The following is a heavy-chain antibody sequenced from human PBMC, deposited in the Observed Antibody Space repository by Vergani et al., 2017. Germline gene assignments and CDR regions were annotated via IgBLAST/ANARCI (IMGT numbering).Heavy chain of an antibody. Sequence: EVQLLESGGGLVQLGGSLRLSCAASGFTFSSYAMSWVRQAPGKGLAWVSAISGRGGSTYYADSVKGRFTISRDNSKNTLYLQMNSRRAEDTAVYYCAKYGFGKLLENPNTRWGQGTLVTVSS. J-gene: IGHJ4*02. CDR3: AKYGFGKLLENPNTR. CDR2: ISGRGGST. CDR1: GFTFSSYA. D-gene: IGHD3-10*01. V-gene: IGHV3-23*01.